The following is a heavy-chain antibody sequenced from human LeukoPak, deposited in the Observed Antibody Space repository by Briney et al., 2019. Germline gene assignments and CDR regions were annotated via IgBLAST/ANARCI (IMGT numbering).Heavy chain of an antibody. V-gene: IGHV1-69*13. J-gene: IGHJ6*02. CDR1: GGTLSTYA. D-gene: IGHD2-21*02. Sequence: SVKVSCKPSGGTLSTYAISWVRQAPGQGPQWMGGVIPMFGTVRYAQKFQGRVTITADDSTSTAYMELSSLRFEDTAVYYCASRGGVTQENDYYYFAMDVWGQGTTVTVSS. CDR3: ASRGGVTQENDYYYFAMDV. CDR2: VIPMFGTV.